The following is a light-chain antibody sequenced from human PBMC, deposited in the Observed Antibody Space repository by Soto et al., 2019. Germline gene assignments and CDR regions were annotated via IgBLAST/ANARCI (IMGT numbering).Light chain of an antibody. CDR1: QSVSSN. J-gene: IGKJ1*01. V-gene: IGKV3-15*01. CDR2: RAS. CDR3: QQYNNWPRT. Sequence: EIVMTQSPATLSVSPGERATLSCRASQSVSSNLAWYQQKPGKAPRLLIYRASTRATGIPARLSGSGSGTEFTLTISSLQSEDFAVYYCQQYNNWPRTFGQGTKVEIK.